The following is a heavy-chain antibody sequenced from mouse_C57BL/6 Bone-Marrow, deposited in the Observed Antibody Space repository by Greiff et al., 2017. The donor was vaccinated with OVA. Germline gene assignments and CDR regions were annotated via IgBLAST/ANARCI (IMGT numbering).Heavy chain of an antibody. CDR3: AREGTYYGSSLDY. Sequence: QVQLQQPGAELVKPGASVKLSCKASGYTFTSYWMQWVKPRPGQGLEWIGEIDPSDSYTNYNQKFKGKTTLTVDTSSSTAYMQLSSLTSEDSAVYYCAREGTYYGSSLDYWGQGTTLTVSS. D-gene: IGHD1-1*01. J-gene: IGHJ2*01. CDR2: IDPSDSYT. V-gene: IGHV1-50*01. CDR1: GYTFTSYW.